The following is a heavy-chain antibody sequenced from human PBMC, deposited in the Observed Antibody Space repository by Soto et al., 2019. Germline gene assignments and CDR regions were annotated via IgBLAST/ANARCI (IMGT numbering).Heavy chain of an antibody. CDR3: TTDWSNWNYVGDAFDI. CDR2: IKSKTDGGTT. Sequence: GGSLRLSCAASGFTFSNAWMSWVHQAPGKGLEWVGRIKSKTDGGTTDYAAPVKGRFTISRDDSKNTLYLQMNSLKTEDTAVYYCTTDWSNWNYVGDAFDIWGQGTMVTVSS. D-gene: IGHD1-7*01. CDR1: GFTFSNAW. V-gene: IGHV3-15*01. J-gene: IGHJ3*02.